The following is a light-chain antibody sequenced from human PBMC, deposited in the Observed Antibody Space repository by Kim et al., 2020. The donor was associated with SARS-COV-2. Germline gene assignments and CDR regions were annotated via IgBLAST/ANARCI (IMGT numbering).Light chain of an antibody. CDR3: QAWDSSTAV. CDR1: KLGDKY. V-gene: IGLV3-1*01. Sequence: VYPEQTASITCSGDKLGDKYACWYQQKPGQSPVLVIYQDSKRPSGIPERFSGSNSGNTATLTISGTQAMDEADYYCQAWDSSTAVFGTGTKVTVL. CDR2: QDS. J-gene: IGLJ1*01.